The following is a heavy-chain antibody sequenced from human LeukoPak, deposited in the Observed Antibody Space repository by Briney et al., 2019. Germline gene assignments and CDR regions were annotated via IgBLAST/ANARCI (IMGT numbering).Heavy chain of an antibody. V-gene: IGHV3-73*01. J-gene: IGHJ6*03. CDR2: IGSRADTYAT. Sequence: GGSLRLSCAVSGFTFSGSAMHWVRQASGKGLEWVGRIGSRADTYATTYAASVEGRFTISRDDSKNTAYLQMNNLKTEDTAVYYCLVEPTYYVDVWGKGTAVTVSS. CDR1: GFTFSGSA. CDR3: LVEPTYYVDV.